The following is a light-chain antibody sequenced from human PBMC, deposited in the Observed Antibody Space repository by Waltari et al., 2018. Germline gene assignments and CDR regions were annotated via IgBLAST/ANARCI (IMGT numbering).Light chain of an antibody. CDR1: SSNIGSNY. CDR3: AAWDGSLSGRL. V-gene: IGLV1-47*02. Sequence: QSVLTQPPSASGTPGQRVSFSCSGSSSNIGSNYVFWYQQFPGTAPTLLIYSDDQRPSGVPDRFSASKGGTSAALVISAVRSEDEADYYCAAWDGSLSGRLFGGGTRLTVL. CDR2: SDD. J-gene: IGLJ3*02.